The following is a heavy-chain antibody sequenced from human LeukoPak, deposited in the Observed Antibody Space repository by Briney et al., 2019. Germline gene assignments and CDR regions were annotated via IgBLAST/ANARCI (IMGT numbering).Heavy chain of an antibody. CDR1: GYTFTSYY. V-gene: IGHV1-46*01. J-gene: IGHJ3*02. D-gene: IGHD3-22*01. Sequence: GASVKVSCKASGYTFTSYYMHWVRQAPGQGLEWTGIINPSGGSTSYAQKFQGRVTITADESTRTVTMQLSSLRSEDTAVYYCAGFFYDNSNAAFDIWGQGTVVTVS. CDR2: INPSGGST. CDR3: AGFFYDNSNAAFDI.